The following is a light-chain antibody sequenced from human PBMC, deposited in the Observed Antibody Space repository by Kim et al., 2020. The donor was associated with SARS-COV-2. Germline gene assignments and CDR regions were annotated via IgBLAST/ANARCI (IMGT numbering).Light chain of an antibody. J-gene: IGKJ5*01. V-gene: IGKV3-20*01. CDR1: QSVSSSY. CDR2: AAS. CDR3: QQYGSSLTIT. Sequence: EMVLTQSPGTLSLSPGERATLSCRASQSVSSSYLAWYQQKPGQAPRLLIYAASSRATGIPDRFSGSGSGTDFTLTISRLEPEDFAVYYCQQYGSSLTITFGQGTRLEIK.